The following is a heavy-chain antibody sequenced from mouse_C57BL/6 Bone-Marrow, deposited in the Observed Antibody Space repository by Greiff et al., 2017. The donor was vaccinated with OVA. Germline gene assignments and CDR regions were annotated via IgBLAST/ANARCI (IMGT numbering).Heavy chain of an antibody. CDR2: ISSGGSYT. J-gene: IGHJ3*01. Sequence: EVKLVESGGDLVKPGGSLKLSCAASGFTFSSYGMSWVRQTPDKRLEWVATISSGGSYTYYPDSVKGRFTISRDNAKNTLYLQMSSLKSEDTAMYYCARDFSPWFAYWGQGTLVTVSA. V-gene: IGHV5-6*01. CDR1: GFTFSSYG. CDR3: ARDFSPWFAY.